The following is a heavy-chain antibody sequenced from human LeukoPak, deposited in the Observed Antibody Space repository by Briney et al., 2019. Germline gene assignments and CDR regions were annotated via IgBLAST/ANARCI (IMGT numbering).Heavy chain of an antibody. CDR3: ARRYCSSTSCLIDY. CDR1: GFTFSSYE. V-gene: IGHV3-48*03. D-gene: IGHD2-2*01. J-gene: IGHJ4*02. CDR2: ISSSGTTI. Sequence: GGSLRLSCAASGFTFSSYEMNWVRQAPGKGLEWVSYISSSGTTIYYADSVKGRFTISRDNAKNSLYLQMDSLRAEDTAVYYCARRYCSSTSCLIDYWGQGTLVTVSS.